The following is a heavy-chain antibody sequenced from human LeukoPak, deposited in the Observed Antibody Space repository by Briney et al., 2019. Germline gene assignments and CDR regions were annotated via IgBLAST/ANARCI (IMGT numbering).Heavy chain of an antibody. Sequence: ASVKVSCKVSGYTFTDYYMHWVQQAPGKELEWMGLVDPEDGETIYAEKLQGRVTMTTDTSTSTAYMELRSLRSDDTAVYYCARDRVVGARYFDYWGQGTLVTVSS. V-gene: IGHV1-69-2*01. J-gene: IGHJ4*02. CDR2: VDPEDGET. CDR1: GYTFTDYY. CDR3: ARDRVVGARYFDY. D-gene: IGHD1-26*01.